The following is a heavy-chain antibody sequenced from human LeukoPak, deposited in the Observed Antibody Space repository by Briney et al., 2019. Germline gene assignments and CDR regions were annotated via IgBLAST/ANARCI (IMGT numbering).Heavy chain of an antibody. V-gene: IGHV7-4-1*02. CDR1: GYTFTSYG. CDR2: INTNTGNP. J-gene: IGHJ3*02. Sequence: ASVKVSCKASGYTFTSYGISWVRQAPGQGLEWMGWINTNTGNPTYAQGFTGRFVFSLDTSVSTAYLQISSLKAEDTAVYYCARGYYDSSGYYWVGAFDIWGQGTMVTVSS. D-gene: IGHD3-22*01. CDR3: ARGYYDSSGYYWVGAFDI.